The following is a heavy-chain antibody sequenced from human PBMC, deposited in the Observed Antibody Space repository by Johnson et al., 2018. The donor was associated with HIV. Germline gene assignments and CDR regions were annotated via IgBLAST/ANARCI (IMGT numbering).Heavy chain of an antibody. D-gene: IGHD6-6*01. CDR2: IWYDGSNK. CDR3: ARPYILLQLVSAFDI. J-gene: IGHJ3*02. CDR1: GLSFSNFG. V-gene: IGHV3-33*08. Sequence: QVQLVESGGGVVQPGKSLTLSCVGSGLSFSNFGIHWVRQAPGKGPEWVAVIWYDGSNKYYADSVKGRFTISRDNSKNTLYLQMNSLRAEDTAVYCCARPYILLQLVSAFDIWGQGTMVTVSS.